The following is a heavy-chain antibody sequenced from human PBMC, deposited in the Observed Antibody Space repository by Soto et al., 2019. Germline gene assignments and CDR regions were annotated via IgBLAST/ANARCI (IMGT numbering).Heavy chain of an antibody. CDR2: INPNSGGT. V-gene: IGHV1-2*04. J-gene: IGHJ6*02. CDR1: GYTFTGYY. CDR3: ARSRVGYYDFWSGLGVGYYYGMDV. Sequence: ASGKVSGKASGYTFTGYYMHWVRQAPGQVLEWMGWINPNSGGTNYAQKFQGWVTMTRDTSISTAYMELSRLRSDDTAVYYCARSRVGYYDFWSGLGVGYYYGMDVWGQGTTVTVSS. D-gene: IGHD3-3*01.